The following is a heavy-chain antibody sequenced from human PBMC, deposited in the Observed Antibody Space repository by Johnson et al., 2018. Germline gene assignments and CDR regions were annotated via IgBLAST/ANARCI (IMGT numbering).Heavy chain of an antibody. Sequence: QVQLQESGPGLVKPSEPLSLTCTVSGGYISSYYWSWIRQPPGKGLEWIGYIYYSGSTNYNPSFKSRVPISVDTSKNQFSLKLSSVPAAAPAVYYCARDLLGVGDTAMVGGMDVWGQGTTVTVSS. V-gene: IGHV4-59*01. CDR1: GGYISSYY. CDR2: IYYSGST. D-gene: IGHD5-18*01. J-gene: IGHJ6*02. CDR3: ARDLLGVGDTAMVGGMDV.